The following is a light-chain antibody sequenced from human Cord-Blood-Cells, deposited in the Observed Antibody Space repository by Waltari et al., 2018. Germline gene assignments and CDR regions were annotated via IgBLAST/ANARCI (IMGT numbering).Light chain of an antibody. CDR2: EDN. J-gene: IGLJ3*02. CDR1: SGSIASNY. Sequence: NFMLTQPHSVSESPGKTVTISCTGSSGSIASNYVQWYQQRPGSAPTTVFYEDNQRPSGVPARFSGSIDSSSNSASLPISGLKTEDEADYYCQSYDSSNWVFGGGTKLTVL. V-gene: IGLV6-57*02. CDR3: QSYDSSNWV.